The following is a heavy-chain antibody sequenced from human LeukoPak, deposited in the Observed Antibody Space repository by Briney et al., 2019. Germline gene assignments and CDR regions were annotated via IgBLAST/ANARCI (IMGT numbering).Heavy chain of an antibody. J-gene: IGHJ4*02. Sequence: SETLSLTCTVSGGSISSGSYYWSWIRQPAGKGLEWIGRIYTSGSTNYNPSLKSRVTISVDTSKNQFSLKLSSVTAADTAVYYCARGQNDYVWGSYRHLYYFDYWGQGTLVTVSS. V-gene: IGHV4-61*02. CDR2: IYTSGST. D-gene: IGHD3-16*02. CDR1: GGSISSGSYY. CDR3: ARGQNDYVWGSYRHLYYFDY.